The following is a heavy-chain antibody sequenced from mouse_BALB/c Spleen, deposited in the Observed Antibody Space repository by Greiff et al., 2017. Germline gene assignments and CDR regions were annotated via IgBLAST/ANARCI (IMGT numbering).Heavy chain of an antibody. Sequence: VKLVESGPGLVAPSQSLSITCTVSGFSLSRYSVHWVRQSPGKGLEWLGVIWSGGSTDYNAAFISRLSISKDNSKSQVFFKMNSLQANDTAIYYCARNRPLYYAMDYWGQGTSVTVSS. CDR3: ARNRPLYYAMDY. CDR2: IWSGGST. CDR1: GFSLSRYS. V-gene: IGHV2-2*02. J-gene: IGHJ4*01.